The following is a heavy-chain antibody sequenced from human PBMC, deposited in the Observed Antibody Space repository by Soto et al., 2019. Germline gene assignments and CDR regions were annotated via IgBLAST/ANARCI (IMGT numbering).Heavy chain of an antibody. CDR1: GGSISSSSYY. CDR3: ARHGDTAMVYFDY. V-gene: IGHV4-39*01. CDR2: IYYSGST. J-gene: IGHJ4*02. Sequence: PSETLSLTCTVSGGSISSSSYYWGWIRQPPGKGLECIGSIYYSGSTYYNPSLKSRVTISVDTSKNQFSLKLSSLTAADTAVYYCARHGDTAMVYFDYWAREPWSP. D-gene: IGHD5-18*01.